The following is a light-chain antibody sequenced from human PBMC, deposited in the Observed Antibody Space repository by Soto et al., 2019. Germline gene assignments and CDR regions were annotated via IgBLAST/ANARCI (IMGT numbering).Light chain of an antibody. CDR3: MQGTHWPRT. CDR1: QSLVSSDGNTF. CDR2: KVS. Sequence: DVVMTQSPLSLPVTLGQPASISCRSSQSLVSSDGNTFLNWFHQRPGQSTRRLIYKVSNRDSGVPDRFSGSGSGTDFTLKISRVEAEDVGVYYCMQGTHWPRTFGQGTKV. J-gene: IGKJ1*01. V-gene: IGKV2-30*01.